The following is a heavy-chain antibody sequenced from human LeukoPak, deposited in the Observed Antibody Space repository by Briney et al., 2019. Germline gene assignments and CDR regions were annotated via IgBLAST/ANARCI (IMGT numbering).Heavy chain of an antibody. Sequence: PGGSLRLSCAASGLTVSSNYMGWVRQAPGKGLEWVSIIYSAGTTNYADSVKGRFTMSRDSSENTVYLQMNNLRADDMAVYYCARVPFHRTSGSYYTYFDAWGQGTQVTVSS. D-gene: IGHD3-10*01. J-gene: IGHJ4*02. CDR3: ARVPFHRTSGSYYTYFDA. CDR1: GLTVSSNY. CDR2: IYSAGTT. V-gene: IGHV3-53*01.